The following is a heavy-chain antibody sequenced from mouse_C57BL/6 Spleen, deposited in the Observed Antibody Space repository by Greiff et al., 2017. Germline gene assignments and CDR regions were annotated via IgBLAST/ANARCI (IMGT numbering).Heavy chain of an antibody. Sequence: VQLVESGAELVRPGASVKLSCKASGYTFTDYYINWVKQRPGQGLEWIARIYPGSGNTYYNEKFKGKATLTAEKSSSTAYMQLSSLTSEDSAVYFCASLITTVVDYWGQGTTLTVSS. CDR3: ASLITTVVDY. CDR2: IYPGSGNT. J-gene: IGHJ2*01. D-gene: IGHD1-1*01. V-gene: IGHV1-76*01. CDR1: GYTFTDYY.